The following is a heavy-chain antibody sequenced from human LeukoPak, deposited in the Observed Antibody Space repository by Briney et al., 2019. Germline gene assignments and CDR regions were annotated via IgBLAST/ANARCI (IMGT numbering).Heavy chain of an antibody. Sequence: ASVKVSCKVSGYTFTDYYMHWVQQAPGKGVEWMGLVDPEDGETIYAEKFQGRVTITADTSTDTAYMELSSLRSEDTAVYYCATDRGIAAAGALDYWGQGTLVTVSS. D-gene: IGHD6-13*01. CDR2: VDPEDGET. V-gene: IGHV1-69-2*01. J-gene: IGHJ4*02. CDR1: GYTFTDYY. CDR3: ATDRGIAAAGALDY.